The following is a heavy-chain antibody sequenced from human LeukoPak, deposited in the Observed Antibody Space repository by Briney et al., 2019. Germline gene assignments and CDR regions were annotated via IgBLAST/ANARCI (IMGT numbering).Heavy chain of an antibody. Sequence: ASVKVSCKASGYTFTSYGISWVRQAPGQGLEWMGWISAYNGNTNYAQKLQGRVTMTTDTSTSTAYMEPRSLRSDDTAVYYCARDRPNTEWSPRPFDYWGQGTLVTVSS. D-gene: IGHD3-3*01. J-gene: IGHJ4*02. CDR1: GYTFTSYG. CDR2: ISAYNGNT. CDR3: ARDRPNTEWSPRPFDY. V-gene: IGHV1-18*01.